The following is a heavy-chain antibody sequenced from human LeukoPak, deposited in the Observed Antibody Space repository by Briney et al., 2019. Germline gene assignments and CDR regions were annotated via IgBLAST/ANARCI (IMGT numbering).Heavy chain of an antibody. CDR3: AAVSGHYTLLDA. Sequence: ASVKVSCKISGYTLNDISVHWVRQPPGKRLEWMGGVDPDDGQRVYAQRFQGRVTMTEDTSTNTAYMELSRLRSEDTAVYFCAAVSGHYTLLDAWGQGALVTVST. CDR1: GYTLNDIS. J-gene: IGHJ5*02. D-gene: IGHD4-11*01. V-gene: IGHV1-24*01. CDR2: VDPDDGQR.